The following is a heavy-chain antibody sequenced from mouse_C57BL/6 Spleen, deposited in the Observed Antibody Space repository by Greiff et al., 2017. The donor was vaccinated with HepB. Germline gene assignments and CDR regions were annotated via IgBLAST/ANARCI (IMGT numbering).Heavy chain of an antibody. J-gene: IGHJ2*01. D-gene: IGHD2-4*01. CDR2: INPNNGGT. CDR3: ARRGMIRRYFDY. CDR1: GYTFTDYY. Sequence: VQLQQSGPELVKPGASVKISCKASGYTFTDYYMNWVKQSHGKSLEWIGDINPNNGGTSYNQKFKGKATLTVDKSSSTAYMELRSLTSEDSAVYYCARRGMIRRYFDYWGQGTTLTVSS. V-gene: IGHV1-26*01.